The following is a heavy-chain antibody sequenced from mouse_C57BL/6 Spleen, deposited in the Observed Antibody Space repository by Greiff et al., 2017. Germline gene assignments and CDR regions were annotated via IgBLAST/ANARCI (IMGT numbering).Heavy chain of an antibody. Sequence: QVQLQQSGAELVKPGASVKISCKASGYAFSSYWMNWVEQRPGKGLEWIGQIYPGDGDTNYNGKFKGKATLTADKSSSTAYMQLSSLTSEDSAVYFCARDSSRYFDYWGQGTTLTVSS. V-gene: IGHV1-80*01. CDR1: GYAFSSYW. J-gene: IGHJ2*01. CDR2: IYPGDGDT. CDR3: ARDSSRYFDY. D-gene: IGHD3-2*02.